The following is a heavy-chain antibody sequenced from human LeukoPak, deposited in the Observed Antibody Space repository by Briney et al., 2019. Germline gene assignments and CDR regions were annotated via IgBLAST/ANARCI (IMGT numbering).Heavy chain of an antibody. CDR2: LYSGGNT. Sequence: PGGSLRLSCAASGFTVSSNSMSWVRQAPGKGLEWVSVLYSGGNTYYADSVKGRFTISRDNSKNTLFLQMNSLRTEDTAVYFCARWGNDYSQFDSRGQGTLVTVS. CDR3: ARWGNDYSQFDS. V-gene: IGHV3-53*01. J-gene: IGHJ4*02. D-gene: IGHD4-11*01. CDR1: GFTVSSNS.